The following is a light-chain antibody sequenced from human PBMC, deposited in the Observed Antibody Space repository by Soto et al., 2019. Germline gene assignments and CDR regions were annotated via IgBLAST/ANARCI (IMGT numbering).Light chain of an antibody. Sequence: EIVMTQSPATLSVSPGEIATLSFMASQRVSSNLAWYQQKPGQAPRLLIYGTSTRATGVPARFSGSGSGTDFTLTISRLEPEDFAVYYCQQYGSSPPSVTFGQGTRLEIK. CDR3: QQYGSSPPSVT. V-gene: IGKV3-15*01. CDR1: QRVSSN. CDR2: GTS. J-gene: IGKJ5*01.